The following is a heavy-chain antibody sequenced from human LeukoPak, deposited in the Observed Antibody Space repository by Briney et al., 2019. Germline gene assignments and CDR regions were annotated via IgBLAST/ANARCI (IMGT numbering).Heavy chain of an antibody. CDR1: GYSFTGYY. J-gene: IGHJ1*01. D-gene: IGHD3-22*01. CDR3: ARGNYDSSDFEYFQH. CDR2: INPNSGDT. V-gene: IGHV1-2*02. Sequence: ASVKVSCKASGYSFTGYYMHWVRQAPGQGLEWMVWINPNSGDTNFAQKFQGRVTMTKDTSTSTVYMEVSRLRSDDTVVFYCARGNYDSSDFEYFQHWGQGTLVTVSS.